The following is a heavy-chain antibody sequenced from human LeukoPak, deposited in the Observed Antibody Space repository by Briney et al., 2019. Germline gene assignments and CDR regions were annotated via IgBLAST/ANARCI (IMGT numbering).Heavy chain of an antibody. D-gene: IGHD4-23*01. J-gene: IGHJ4*02. CDR2: IYYSGST. V-gene: IGHV4-61*05. CDR1: GDSISSSSYY. CDR3: ARSHDYGGPFDY. Sequence: SETLSLTCTVSGDSISSSSYYWGWIRQPPGKGLEWIGYIYYSGSTNYNPSLKSRVTISVVTSKNQFSLKLSSVTAADTAVYYCARSHDYGGPFDYWGQGTLVTVSS.